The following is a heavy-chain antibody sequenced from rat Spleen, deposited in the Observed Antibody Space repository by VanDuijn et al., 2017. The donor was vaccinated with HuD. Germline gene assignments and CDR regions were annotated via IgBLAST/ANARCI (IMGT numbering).Heavy chain of an antibody. CDR1: GFTFSDYY. Sequence: EVQLVESGGGLVQPGGSMKLSCAASGFTFSDYYMAWVRQAPKKGLEWVASISFGGNKTYYGDSVKGRFTISRDNAKSTLYLQMDSLRSEDTATYYCARWVYYGYNGGFDYWGQGVMVTVSS. CDR3: ARWVYYGYNGGFDY. D-gene: IGHD1-9*01. J-gene: IGHJ2*01. V-gene: IGHV5-22*01. CDR2: ISFGGNKT.